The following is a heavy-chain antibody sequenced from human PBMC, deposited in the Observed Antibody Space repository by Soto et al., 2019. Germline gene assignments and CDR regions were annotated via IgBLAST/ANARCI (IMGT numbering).Heavy chain of an antibody. CDR2: VSVPSGDT. CDR1: GYRFCSFG. J-gene: IGHJ4*02. V-gene: IGHV1-18*01. Sequence: XSVKVSCNASGYRFCSFGISWVRQAPGQGLEWVGWVSVPSGDTSSAQNFQGRVTVTTDTSTSTAYMEVGSLRSDDTAVYYCARTCRSGGSCYLEYWGEGTLVTVSS. CDR3: ARTCRSGGSCYLEY. D-gene: IGHD2-15*01.